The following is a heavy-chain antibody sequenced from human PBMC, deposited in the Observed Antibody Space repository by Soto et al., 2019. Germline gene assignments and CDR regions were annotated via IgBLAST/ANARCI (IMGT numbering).Heavy chain of an antibody. CDR2: LHYGGDT. Sequence: QVQLQESGPGLVKPSETLSLTCSISGVSVNDYYWSWFRQPPGKGLEWIGFLHYGGDTDYNASLKSRVAISVDTSKNQFSLDLSSVTAADAAVYYCARHNWGTADLYYLMDVWGKGTAVTVSS. CDR3: ARHNWGTADLYYLMDV. V-gene: IGHV4-59*08. J-gene: IGHJ6*03. D-gene: IGHD3-16*01. CDR1: GVSVNDYY.